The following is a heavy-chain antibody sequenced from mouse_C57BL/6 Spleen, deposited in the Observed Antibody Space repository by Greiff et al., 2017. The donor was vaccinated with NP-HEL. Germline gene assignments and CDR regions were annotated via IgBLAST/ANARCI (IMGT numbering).Heavy chain of an antibody. Sequence: QVQLQQPGAELVRPGTSVKLSCKASGYTFTSYWLHWVKQRPGQGLEWIGVIDPSDSYTNYNQKFKGKATLTVDTSSSTAYMQLSSLTSEDSAVYYCARSYGPSSPTMAMDYWGQGTSVTVSS. J-gene: IGHJ4*01. CDR1: GYTFTSYW. CDR2: IDPSDSYT. V-gene: IGHV1-59*01. CDR3: ARSYGPSSPTMAMDY. D-gene: IGHD2-10*01.